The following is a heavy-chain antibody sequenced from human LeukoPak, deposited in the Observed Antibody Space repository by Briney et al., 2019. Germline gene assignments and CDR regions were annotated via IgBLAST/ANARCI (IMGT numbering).Heavy chain of an antibody. CDR3: AKDHRIARRGYSGYGSDY. V-gene: IGHV3-30*18. CDR2: ISYDGSNK. J-gene: IGHJ4*02. Sequence: GGSLRLSCAASGFTFSSYGMHWVRQAPGKGLEWVAVISYDGSNKYYADSVKGRFTISRDNSKNTLYLQMNSLRAEDTAVYYCAKDHRIARRGYSGYGSDYRGQGTLVTVSS. D-gene: IGHD5-12*01. CDR1: GFTFSSYG.